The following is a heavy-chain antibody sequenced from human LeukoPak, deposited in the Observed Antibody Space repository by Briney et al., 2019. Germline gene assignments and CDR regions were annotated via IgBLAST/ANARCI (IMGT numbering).Heavy chain of an antibody. D-gene: IGHD1-7*01. V-gene: IGHV3-15*01. J-gene: IGHJ4*02. CDR3: ARVGGLTGTTPYSGY. CDR1: GFTFSNAW. Sequence: GGSLRLSCAASGFTFSNAWMSWVRQAPGKGLEWVGRIKSKTDGGTTDYAAPVKGRFTISRDDAKNTLYLQMNSLRAEDTAVYYCARVGGLTGTTPYSGYWGQGTLVTVSS. CDR2: IKSKTDGGTT.